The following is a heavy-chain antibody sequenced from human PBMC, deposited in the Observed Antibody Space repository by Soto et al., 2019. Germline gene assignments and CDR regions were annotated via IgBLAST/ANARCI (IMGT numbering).Heavy chain of an antibody. V-gene: IGHV3-7*01. J-gene: IGHJ4*02. CDR2: VRQDGSQK. Sequence: EVQLVESGGGLVQPGGSLRLSCEASGFTFSSYWMSWVRQAPGKGLEWVANVRQDGSQKYLVDSVKGRFTISRDNAKNSMYLQMNSLRAEDTAVYCCVRDGSSGWHFDSWGQGTLVTVSS. D-gene: IGHD6-19*01. CDR3: VRDGSSGWHFDS. CDR1: GFTFSSYW.